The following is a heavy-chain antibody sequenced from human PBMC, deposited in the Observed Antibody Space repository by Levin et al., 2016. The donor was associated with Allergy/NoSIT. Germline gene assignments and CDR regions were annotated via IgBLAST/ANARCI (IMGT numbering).Heavy chain of an antibody. J-gene: IGHJ3*02. Sequence: GGSLRLSCAASGFTFSSYGMSWVRQAPGKGLEWVSYISGSGATIYYADSVKGRFTISRDKAKNSLYLQMNSLRDEDTALYYCAREIRDGFNYLNAFDIWGQGTVVTVSS. V-gene: IGHV3-48*02. D-gene: IGHD5-24*01. CDR3: AREIRDGFNYLNAFDI. CDR1: GFTFSSYG. CDR2: ISGSGATI.